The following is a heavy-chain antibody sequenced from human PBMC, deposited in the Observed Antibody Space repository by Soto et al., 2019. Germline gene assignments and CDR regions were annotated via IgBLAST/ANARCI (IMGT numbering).Heavy chain of an antibody. CDR1: GGSISSYY. CDR3: ARVSYYDSSGYSDY. CDR2: IYYSGST. J-gene: IGHJ4*02. D-gene: IGHD3-22*01. V-gene: IGHV4-59*01. Sequence: SETLSLTCTVSGGSISSYYWSWIRQPPGKGLEWIGYIYYSGSTNYNPSLKSRVTISVDTSKNQFSLKPSSVTAADTAVYYCARVSYYDSSGYSDYWGQGTLVTVSS.